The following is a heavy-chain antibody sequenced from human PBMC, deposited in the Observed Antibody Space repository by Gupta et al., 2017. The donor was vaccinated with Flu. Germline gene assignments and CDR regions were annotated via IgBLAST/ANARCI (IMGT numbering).Heavy chain of an antibody. CDR2: INTDGSST. J-gene: IGHJ4*02. V-gene: IGHV3-74*01. Sequence: VRQAPGKGLVWVSRINTDGSSTTYADSVKGRFTISIDNAKNTLYLQMNSLRAEDTAVYYCARYAGSGTYFLDYWGQGALVTVSS. D-gene: IGHD3-10*01. CDR3: ARYAGSGTYFLDY.